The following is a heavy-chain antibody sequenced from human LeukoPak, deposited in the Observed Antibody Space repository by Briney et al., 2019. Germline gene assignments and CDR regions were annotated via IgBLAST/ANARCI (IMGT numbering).Heavy chain of an antibody. J-gene: IGHJ4*02. V-gene: IGHV3-9*01. D-gene: IGHD3-10*01. Sequence: GRSLRLSCSASGFTFDDYAMHWVRQAPGKGLEWVSGISYNSNRIDYADSVKGRFTISRDNAKSSLYLQMNGLTTEDTALYYCAKVGHQWGEYDHLGQGPLLTVSS. CDR3: AKVGHQWGEYDH. CDR2: ISYNSNRI. CDR1: GFTFDDYA.